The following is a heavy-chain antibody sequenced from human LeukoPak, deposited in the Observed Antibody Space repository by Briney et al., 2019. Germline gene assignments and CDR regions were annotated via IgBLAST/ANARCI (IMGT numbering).Heavy chain of an antibody. V-gene: IGHV3-23*01. CDR3: AKDTGQLR. D-gene: IGHD2-2*01. J-gene: IGHJ4*02. CDR1: GFTFRSFA. CDR2: ISDSGIST. Sequence: GGSLRLSCAASGFTFRSFAMSWVRQAPGKGLEWGSAISDSGISTYFADSVKGRFTISRDNSKNTLYLQMNSLRAEDTAVYYCAKDTGQLRWGQGTLVTVSS.